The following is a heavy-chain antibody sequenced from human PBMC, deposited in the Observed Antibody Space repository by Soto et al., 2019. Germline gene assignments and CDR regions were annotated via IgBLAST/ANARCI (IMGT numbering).Heavy chain of an antibody. CDR3: ARVYCSSTSCYTGYSSGWYDY. D-gene: IGHD2-2*02. CDR2: IYYSGST. J-gene: IGHJ4*02. V-gene: IGHV4-31*03. Sequence: SETLSLTCTVSGGSISSGGYYWSWIRQHPGKGLEWIGYIYYSGSTYYNPSLKSRVTISVDTSKNQFSLKLSSVTAADTAVYYCARVYCSSTSCYTGYSSGWYDYWGQGTLVTVSS. CDR1: GGSISSGGYY.